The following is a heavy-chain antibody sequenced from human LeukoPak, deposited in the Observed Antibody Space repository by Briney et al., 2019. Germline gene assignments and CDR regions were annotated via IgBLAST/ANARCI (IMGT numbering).Heavy chain of an antibody. D-gene: IGHD1-26*01. Sequence: SETLSLTCTVSGGSINNYYWTWIPQPPGKGLEWIGYISFSGTTNYNPSLKSRVTISLDTSNNQFSLKLTSVTAADTAVYYCARISPSSGTYWGSLYYYMEVLGRGTTATVSS. J-gene: IGHJ6*03. CDR1: GGSINNYY. CDR2: ISFSGTT. V-gene: IGHV4-59*01. CDR3: ARISPSSGTYWGSLYYYMEV.